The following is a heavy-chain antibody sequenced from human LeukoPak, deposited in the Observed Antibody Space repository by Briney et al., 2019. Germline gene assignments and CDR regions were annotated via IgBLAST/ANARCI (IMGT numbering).Heavy chain of an antibody. J-gene: IGHJ4*01. CDR1: EFTFSAYS. Sequence: GGSLRLSCAASEFTFSAYSLNWVRQAPGKGLEWVSYISSSSTYISYADSVKGRFTISRDNANDSLYLQMNSLTAEDTAVYYCARVAIGLAAYAHNENEYWARGTLVTVS. D-gene: IGHD2-2*01. CDR3: ARVAIGLAAYAHNENEY. V-gene: IGHV3-21*01. CDR2: ISSSSTYI.